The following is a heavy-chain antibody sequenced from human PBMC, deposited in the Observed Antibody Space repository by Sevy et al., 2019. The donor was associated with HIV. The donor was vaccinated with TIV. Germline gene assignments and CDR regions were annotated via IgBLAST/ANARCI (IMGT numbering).Heavy chain of an antibody. Sequence: GGSLRLSCAASGFTFSSYSMNWVRQAPEKGLEWISFVCGNSGAINYADSVKGRFTISRDNAKNSLYLQMNSLRVDDTAVYYCARDMGGSYTPLDYWGQGTLVTVSS. V-gene: IGHV3-48*01. D-gene: IGHD3-10*01. CDR3: ARDMGGSYTPLDY. J-gene: IGHJ4*02. CDR2: VCGNSGAI. CDR1: GFTFSSYS.